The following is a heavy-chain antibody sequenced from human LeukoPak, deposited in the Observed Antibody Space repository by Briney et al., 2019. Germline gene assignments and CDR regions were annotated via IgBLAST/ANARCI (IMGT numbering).Heavy chain of an antibody. CDR2: ISAYNGNT. CDR3: ARAPWDYGDVHWFYP. D-gene: IGHD4-17*01. Sequence: GASVKVSCKASGYTFTSYGISWVRQAPGQGLEWMGWISAYNGNTNYAQKLQGRVTMTTDTSTSTAYMELRSLRSDDTAVYYCARAPWDYGDVHWFYPWGQGTLVTVSS. V-gene: IGHV1-18*01. CDR1: GYTFTSYG. J-gene: IGHJ5*02.